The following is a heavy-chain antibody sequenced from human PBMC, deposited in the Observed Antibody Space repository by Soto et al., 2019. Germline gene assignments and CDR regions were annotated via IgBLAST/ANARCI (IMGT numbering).Heavy chain of an antibody. CDR2: IRSKANSYAT. D-gene: IGHD5-12*01. Sequence: HPGGSLRPSCAASGFTFSGSAMHWVRQASGKGLEWVGRIRSKANSYATAYAASVKGRFTISRDDSKNTAYLQMNSLKTEDTAVYYCTYGDSGYDLYYYYGMDVWGKGTTVTVSS. V-gene: IGHV3-73*01. CDR1: GFTFSGSA. CDR3: TYGDSGYDLYYYYGMDV. J-gene: IGHJ6*04.